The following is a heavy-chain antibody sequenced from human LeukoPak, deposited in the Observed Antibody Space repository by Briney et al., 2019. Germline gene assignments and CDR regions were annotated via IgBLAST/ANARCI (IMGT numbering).Heavy chain of an antibody. J-gene: IGHJ4*02. CDR1: GYTLTELS. Sequence: ASVKVSCKVSGYTLTELSMHWVRQAPGKGLEWMGGFDPEDGETIYAQKFQGRVTMTEDTPTDTAYMELSRLRSDDTAVYYCARGAHGDYGYWGQGTLVTVSS. CDR3: ARGAHGDYGY. CDR2: FDPEDGET. D-gene: IGHD4-17*01. V-gene: IGHV1-24*01.